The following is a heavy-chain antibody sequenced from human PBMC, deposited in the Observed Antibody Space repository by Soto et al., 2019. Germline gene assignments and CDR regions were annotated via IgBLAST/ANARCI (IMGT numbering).Heavy chain of an antibody. CDR1: GYSFTSYW. CDR2: IYPGDSDT. CDR3: ASHQVVVPTTEAYYYMDV. V-gene: IGHV5-51*01. J-gene: IGHJ6*03. Sequence: PGESLKISCKGSGYSFTSYWIGWVRQMPGKGLEWMGIIYPGDSDTRYSPSFQGQVTISADKSISTAYLQWSSLKASDTAMYYCASHQVVVPTTEAYYYMDVWGKGTTVTVSS. D-gene: IGHD2-2*01.